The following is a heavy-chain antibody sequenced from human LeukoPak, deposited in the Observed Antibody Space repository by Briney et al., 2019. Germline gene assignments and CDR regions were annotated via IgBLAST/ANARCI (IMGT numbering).Heavy chain of an antibody. CDR1: GGTFSSYA. CDR2: IIPIFGTA. V-gene: IGHV1-69*05. J-gene: IGHJ4*02. D-gene: IGHD2-15*01. CDR3: AREGSDSIDY. Sequence: GSSVKVSCKASGGTFSSYAISWVRQAPGQGLEWMGRIIPIFGTANYAQKLQGRVTMTTDTSTSTAYMELRSLRSDDTAVYYCAREGSDSIDYWGQGTLVTVSS.